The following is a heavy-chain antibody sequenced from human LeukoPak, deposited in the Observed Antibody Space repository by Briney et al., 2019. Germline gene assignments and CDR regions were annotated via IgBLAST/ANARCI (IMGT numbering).Heavy chain of an antibody. CDR2: FNPNSGGT. D-gene: IGHD2-8*01. J-gene: IGHJ5*02. CDR3: ASPGVSQDTNWFVA. Sequence: GASVKVSCKASGYTFTDYYVHWVRQAPGQGLEWMGWFNPNSGGTNLVQKFQGRVTMTRDTSITTAYMELSSLRSDDTAVYYCASPGVSQDTNWFVAWGQGTLVTVSS. V-gene: IGHV1-2*02. CDR1: GYTFTDYY.